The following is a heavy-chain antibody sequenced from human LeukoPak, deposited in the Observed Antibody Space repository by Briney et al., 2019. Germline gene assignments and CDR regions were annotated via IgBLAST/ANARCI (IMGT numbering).Heavy chain of an antibody. D-gene: IGHD3-3*01. CDR1: GGSISGSSYY. CDR3: ARGSLGFFNYYGMDV. J-gene: IGHJ6*02. V-gene: IGHV4-39*07. CDR2: IYYSGST. Sequence: PSEALSLTCTVSGGSISGSSYYWGWIRQPPGKGLEWIGSIYYSGSTYYNPSLKSRVTISVDTSKNQFSLKLSSVTAADTAVYYCARGSLGFFNYYGMDVWGQGTTVTVSS.